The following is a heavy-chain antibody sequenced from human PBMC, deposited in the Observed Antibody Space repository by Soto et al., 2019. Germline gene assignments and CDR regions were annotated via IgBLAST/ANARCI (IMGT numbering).Heavy chain of an antibody. J-gene: IGHJ6*02. CDR2: INPSGGST. CDR1: GYTFTSYY. V-gene: IGHV1-46*01. D-gene: IGHD1-26*01. Sequence: ASVKVSCKASGYTFTSYYMHWVRQAPGQGLEWMGIINPSGGSTSYAQKFQGRVTMTRDTSTSTVYMELSSLRSEDTAVYYCARDNFRLGSSGGTMDVWGQGTTVTVS. CDR3: ARDNFRLGSSGGTMDV.